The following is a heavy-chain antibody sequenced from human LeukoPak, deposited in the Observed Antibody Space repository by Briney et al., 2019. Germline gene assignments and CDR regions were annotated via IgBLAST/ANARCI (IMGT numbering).Heavy chain of an antibody. CDR2: MNPNSGNT. Sequence: SVKVSCKASGYTFTSYDINWVRQATGQGLEWMGWMNPNSGNTGYAQKFQGRVTMTRNTSISTAYMELSSLRSEDTAVYYCARGGVLRYFDWLSQSQYYFDYWGQGTLVTVSS. D-gene: IGHD3-9*01. V-gene: IGHV1-8*01. CDR1: GYTFTSYD. CDR3: ARGGVLRYFDWLSQSQYYFDY. J-gene: IGHJ4*02.